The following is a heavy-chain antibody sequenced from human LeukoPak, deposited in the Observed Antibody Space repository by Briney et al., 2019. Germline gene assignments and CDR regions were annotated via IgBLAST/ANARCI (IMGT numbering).Heavy chain of an antibody. V-gene: IGHV3-23*01. Sequence: GGSDCLACAASGFTFSSYYMSCARQAPGKGLEWVSGISGSGGSTYYADSVKGRFIISRDNSTNTLYLQMNSLRAEDTAVYYCAKDRGLRSRRSFDIW. CDR1: GFTFSSYY. D-gene: IGHD4-17*01. CDR3: AKDRGLRSRRSFDI. CDR2: ISGSGGST. J-gene: IGHJ3*02.